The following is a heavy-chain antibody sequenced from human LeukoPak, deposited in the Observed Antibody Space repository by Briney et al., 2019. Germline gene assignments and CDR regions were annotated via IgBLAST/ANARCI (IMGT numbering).Heavy chain of an antibody. D-gene: IGHD6-13*01. Sequence: SETLSLTCTVSGGSISSYYWSWIRQPPGKGLEWIGYIYYSGSTNYNPSLKSRVTISVDTSKNQFSLKLSSVTAADTAVYYCARDGGGSSWLYYYYYGMDVWGQGTTVTVSS. J-gene: IGHJ6*02. CDR2: IYYSGST. CDR1: GGSISSYY. CDR3: ARDGGGSSWLYYYYYGMDV. V-gene: IGHV4-59*01.